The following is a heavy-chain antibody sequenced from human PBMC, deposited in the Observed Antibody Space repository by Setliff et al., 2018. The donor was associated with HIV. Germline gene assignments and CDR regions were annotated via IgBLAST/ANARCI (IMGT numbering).Heavy chain of an antibody. V-gene: IGHV4-39*01. CDR1: SGSISSSSYY. CDR2: IYYSGST. Sequence: PSETLSLTCTVSSGSISSSSYYWGWIRQPPGKGLEWIGSIYYSGSTYYNPSLRSRVTISVDTSKNQFSLKLTSVTAADTAVYYCARHHSSAPLRRWDNYYYMDVWGKGTTVTVSS. D-gene: IGHD6-19*01. CDR3: ARHHSSAPLRRWDNYYYMDV. J-gene: IGHJ6*03.